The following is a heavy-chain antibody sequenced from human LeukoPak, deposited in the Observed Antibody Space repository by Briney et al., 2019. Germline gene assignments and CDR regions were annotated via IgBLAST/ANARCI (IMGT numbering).Heavy chain of an antibody. V-gene: IGHV3-30*18. Sequence: GGSLRLSCAASGFTFSSYGMHWVRQAPGKGLEWVAVISYDGSNKYYADSVKGRFTISGDNSKNTLYLQMNGLRAEDTAVYYCAKGGDCSSTSCYHGMDVWGKGTTVTVSS. CDR3: AKGGDCSSTSCYHGMDV. CDR1: GFTFSSYG. CDR2: ISYDGSNK. D-gene: IGHD2-2*01. J-gene: IGHJ6*04.